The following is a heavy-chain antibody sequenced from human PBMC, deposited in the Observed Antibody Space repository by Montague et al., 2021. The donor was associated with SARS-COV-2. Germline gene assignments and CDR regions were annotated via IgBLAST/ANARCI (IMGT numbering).Heavy chain of an antibody. V-gene: IGHV4-39*01. D-gene: IGHD1-26*01. J-gene: IGHJ4*02. Sequence: STYYNPSLKSRVTISVDTSKNQFSLKLSSVTAADTAVYYCVEIVGAADYCGQGTLVTGSS. CDR2: ST. CDR3: VEIVGAADY.